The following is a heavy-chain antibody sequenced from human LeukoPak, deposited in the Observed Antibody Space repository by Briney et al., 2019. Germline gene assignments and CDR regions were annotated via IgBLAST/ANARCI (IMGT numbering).Heavy chain of an antibody. CDR1: AGSFTFYY. CDR2: INHSGST. Sequence: SATLSLTFSFSAGSFTFYYWSWIRQPPGKGLEWIGEINHSGSTNYNPSLKSRVTISVDTSKNQFSLKLSSVTAADTAVYYCARRAGTYYYYYMDVWGKGTTVTVSS. D-gene: IGHD6-13*01. V-gene: IGHV4-34*01. CDR3: ARRAGTYYYYYMDV. J-gene: IGHJ6*03.